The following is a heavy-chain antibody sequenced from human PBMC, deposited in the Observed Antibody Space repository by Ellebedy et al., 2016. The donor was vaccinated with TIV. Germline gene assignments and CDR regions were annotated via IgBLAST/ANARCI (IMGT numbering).Heavy chain of an antibody. CDR1: GFTFSIYD. D-gene: IGHD6-13*01. Sequence: PGGSLRLSCAASGFTFSIYDMYWVRQAPGRGLEWVAASGSGGDSYYADSVRGRFTISRDYAKSSLFLQMDTLRAGDTAVYFCVRGAQQPHNWCFEVWGRGTLVTVSS. CDR2: SGSGGDS. CDR3: VRGAQQPHNWCFEV. J-gene: IGHJ2*01. V-gene: IGHV3-13*01.